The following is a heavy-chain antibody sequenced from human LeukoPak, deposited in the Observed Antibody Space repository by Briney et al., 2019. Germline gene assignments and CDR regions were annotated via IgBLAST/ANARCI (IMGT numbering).Heavy chain of an antibody. V-gene: IGHV7-4-1*02. D-gene: IGHD6-13*01. CDR1: GYTFTSYA. CDR3: ARDESSSWYRDAFDI. Sequence: ASVKVSCKASGYTFTSYAMNWVRQAPGQGLEWMGWINTNTGNPTYAQGFTGRFVFSLDTSVSTAYLQTSSLKAEDTAVYYCARDESSSWYRDAFDIWGQGTMVTVSS. J-gene: IGHJ3*02. CDR2: INTNTGNP.